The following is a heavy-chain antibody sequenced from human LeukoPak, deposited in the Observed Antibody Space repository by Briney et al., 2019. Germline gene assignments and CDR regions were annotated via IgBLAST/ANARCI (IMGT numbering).Heavy chain of an antibody. V-gene: IGHV3-23*01. CDR2: ISGSGGNT. CDR1: GFTFSTYA. D-gene: IGHD3-10*01. J-gene: IGHJ4*02. CDR3: ANRALTGITMLRGVVIPGEYYFDY. Sequence: GGSLRLSCAASGFTFSTYAMTWVRQAPGKGLEWISAISGSGGNTYYADSVKGRFTISRDNSKNTLYLQMSSLRAEDTAVYYCANRALTGITMLRGVVIPGEYYFDYWGQGTLATVSS.